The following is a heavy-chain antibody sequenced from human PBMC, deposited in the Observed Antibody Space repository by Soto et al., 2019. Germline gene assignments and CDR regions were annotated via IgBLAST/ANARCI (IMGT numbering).Heavy chain of an antibody. CDR2: IRSKAEGGTA. J-gene: IGHJ4*02. CDR1: GFSFRDAW. CDR3: SADDSVGPYNVDY. Sequence: EVQLVESGGGLVKPGGTLRLSCAASGFSFRDAWMSWVRQSPGKGLEWVGRIRSKAEGGTADYAAPVEGRFTISRDDSENTLYLQMKSLKTEDTAVYFCSADDSVGPYNVDYWGQGTLVTVSP. D-gene: IGHD1-1*01. V-gene: IGHV3-15*01.